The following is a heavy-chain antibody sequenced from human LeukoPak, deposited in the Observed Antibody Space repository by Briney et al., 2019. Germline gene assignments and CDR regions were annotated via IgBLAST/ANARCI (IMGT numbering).Heavy chain of an antibody. V-gene: IGHV3-23*01. D-gene: IGHD3-9*01. CDR2: IGASGGST. CDR1: GFTFSSYA. J-gene: IGHJ4*02. Sequence: GGSLRLSCATPGFTFSSYAMSWARQAPGKGREWVSGIGASGGSTCYADSVKGRFTISRDNSKNTLYLQMNSLRTEDTAVYYCAKAEGYDILTGLDYWGQGTLVTVSS. CDR3: AKAEGYDILTGLDY.